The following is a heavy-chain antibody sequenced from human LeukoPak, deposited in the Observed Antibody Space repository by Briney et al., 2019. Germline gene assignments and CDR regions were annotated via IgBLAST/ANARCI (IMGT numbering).Heavy chain of an antibody. V-gene: IGHV4-4*07. J-gene: IGHJ4*02. D-gene: IGHD3-22*01. CDR1: GGSISSYY. Sequence: SETLSLTCPVSGGSISSYYWSWIRQPAGKGLEWIGRIYNSGSTNYNPPLKSRVTMSVDTSKNQFSLKLSSVTAADTAVYYCASSGSYWGQGTLVTVSS. CDR3: ASSGSY. CDR2: IYNSGST.